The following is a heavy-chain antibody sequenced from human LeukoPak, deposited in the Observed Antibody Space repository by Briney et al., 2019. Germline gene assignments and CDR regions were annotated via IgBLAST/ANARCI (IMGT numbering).Heavy chain of an antibody. CDR1: GGTFSSYA. J-gene: IGHJ1*01. D-gene: IGHD3-3*01. CDR2: IIPIFGTA. Sequence: SVKVSCKASGGTFSSYAISWVRQAPGQGLEWMGGIIPIFGTANYAQKFQGRVTITTDESTSAAYMELSSLRSEDTAVYYCARDDTIFGVVRELQHWGQGTLVTVSS. V-gene: IGHV1-69*05. CDR3: ARDDTIFGVVRELQH.